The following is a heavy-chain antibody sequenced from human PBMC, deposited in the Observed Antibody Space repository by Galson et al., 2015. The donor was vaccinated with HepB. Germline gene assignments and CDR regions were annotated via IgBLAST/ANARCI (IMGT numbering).Heavy chain of an antibody. J-gene: IGHJ4*02. Sequence: SLRLSCAASGFTFSRYGMDWVRQAPGKGLEWVAVISFDGSNKYYADSVKGRFTISRDNSKNTLYLQMNSLRAEDTAVYYCSRTLPGIDLDYWGQGTLVTVSS. V-gene: IGHV3-30*03. D-gene: IGHD3-3*02. CDR1: GFTFSRYG. CDR2: ISFDGSNK. CDR3: SRTLPGIDLDY.